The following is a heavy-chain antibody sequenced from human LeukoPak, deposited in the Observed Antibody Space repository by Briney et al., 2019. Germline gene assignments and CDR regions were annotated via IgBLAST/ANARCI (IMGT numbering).Heavy chain of an antibody. D-gene: IGHD3-22*01. J-gene: IGHJ3*02. CDR1: GFTFTSYG. Sequence: GGSLRLSCAASGFTFTSYGMHWVRQAPGKGLEWVAVISYDGSNKYYADSVKGRFTISRDNSKNTLYLQMNSLRAEDTAVYYCAKDPGGSSGYPDAFDIWGQGTMVTVSS. CDR3: AKDPGGSSGYPDAFDI. CDR2: ISYDGSNK. V-gene: IGHV3-30*18.